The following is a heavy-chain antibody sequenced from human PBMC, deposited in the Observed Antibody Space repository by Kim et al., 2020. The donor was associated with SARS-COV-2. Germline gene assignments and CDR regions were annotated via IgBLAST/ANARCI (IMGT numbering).Heavy chain of an antibody. J-gene: IGHJ5*02. CDR3: ARVNWGFGELPDNWFDP. V-gene: IGHV3-66*01. D-gene: IGHD3-10*01. Sequence: GGSLRLSCAASGFTVSSNYMSWVRQAPGKGLEWVSVIYSGGSTYYADSVKGRFTISRDNSKNTLYLQMNSLRAEDTAVYYCARVNWGFGELPDNWFDPWGQGSLVTVSS. CDR2: IYSGGST. CDR1: GFTVSSNY.